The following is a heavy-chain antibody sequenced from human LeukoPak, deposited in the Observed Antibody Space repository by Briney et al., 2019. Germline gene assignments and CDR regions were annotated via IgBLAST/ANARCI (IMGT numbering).Heavy chain of an antibody. J-gene: IGHJ3*02. V-gene: IGHV1-18*04. CDR2: ISTYNGNT. CDR1: GYNFDRYG. D-gene: IGHD1-26*01. CDR3: ARDSGWEVVLYASEI. Sequence: VASVKVSCKGSGYNFDRYGVNWVRQAPGQGLEWVGWISTYNGNTFYAQKFEGWVTMTRDTSMSTVYMELSRLKSDDTAVYYCARDSGWEVVLYASEIWGQGTMVTVSS.